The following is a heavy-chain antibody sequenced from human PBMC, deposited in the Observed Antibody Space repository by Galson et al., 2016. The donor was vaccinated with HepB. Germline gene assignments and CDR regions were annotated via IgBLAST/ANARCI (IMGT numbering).Heavy chain of an antibody. J-gene: IGHJ3*02. V-gene: IGHV2-5*02. D-gene: IGHD2-8*02. CDR2: VYWDDDK. CDR1: GFSLSSSGVG. Sequence: PALVKPTQTLTVTRTFSGFSLSSSGVGVGWIRQSPGKALEWLALVYWDDDKRHNPSLKSRLTITKDTSKNQVVLTMTNMDPVDTGTYYCVHSLEKLWYAFDIWGQGTMITVSS. CDR3: VHSLEKLWYAFDI.